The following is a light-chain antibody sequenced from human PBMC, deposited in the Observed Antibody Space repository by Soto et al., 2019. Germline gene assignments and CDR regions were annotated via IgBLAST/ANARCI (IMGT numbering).Light chain of an antibody. CDR1: QSVTSNS. CDR2: GAT. V-gene: IGKV3-20*01. CDR3: HQYGSSPPWT. Sequence: ETVLTQSPGTLSLSPGERATLSCRASQSVTSNSLAWYQQKRGQPPRFLIFGATSRATGIPDRFSGSGSGTDFTLTISRLEPEDSAVYYCHQYGSSPPWTFGQGTKVDIK. J-gene: IGKJ1*01.